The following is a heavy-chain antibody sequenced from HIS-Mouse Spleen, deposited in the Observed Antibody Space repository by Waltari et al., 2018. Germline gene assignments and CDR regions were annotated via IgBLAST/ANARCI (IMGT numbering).Heavy chain of an antibody. CDR3: AKGGSTTVTAFDI. V-gene: IGHV3-30*18. CDR2: ISYDGSNK. Sequence: QVQLVESGGGVVQPGRSLRLSWAASGFTFSSYGMHWVRQAPGKGLEWVAVISYDGSNKYYADSVKGRFTISRENSKNTLYLQMNSLRAEDTAVYYCAKGGSTTVTAFDIWGQGTMVTVSS. J-gene: IGHJ3*02. CDR1: GFTFSSYG. D-gene: IGHD4-17*01.